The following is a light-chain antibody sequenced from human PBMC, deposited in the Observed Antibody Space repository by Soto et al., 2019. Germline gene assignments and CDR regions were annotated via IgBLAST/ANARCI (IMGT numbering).Light chain of an antibody. V-gene: IGKV3-15*01. Sequence: EIVMTQSPATLSVSPGERATLSCRASQSVSSNLAWYQQKPGQAPRLLIYGTSTRATCIPVRFSGSGSGTEFTLTINSLQSEDFAVFSCQQYNKWPLTFGGGTKVEIK. CDR3: QQYNKWPLT. CDR2: GTS. CDR1: QSVSSN. J-gene: IGKJ4*01.